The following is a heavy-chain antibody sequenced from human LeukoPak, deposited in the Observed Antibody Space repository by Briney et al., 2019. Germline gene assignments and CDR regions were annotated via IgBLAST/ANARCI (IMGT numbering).Heavy chain of an antibody. D-gene: IGHD2-2*01. CDR3: AKDRYCSSTSCTNWFDP. V-gene: IGHV3-23*01. CDR2: ISGSGGST. CDR1: GFTVSSNY. J-gene: IGHJ5*02. Sequence: PGGSLRLSCAASGFTVSSNYMSWVRQAPGKGLEWVSAISGSGGSTYYADSVKGRFTISRDNSKNTLYLQMNSLRAEDTAVYYCAKDRYCSSTSCTNWFDPWGQGTLVTVSS.